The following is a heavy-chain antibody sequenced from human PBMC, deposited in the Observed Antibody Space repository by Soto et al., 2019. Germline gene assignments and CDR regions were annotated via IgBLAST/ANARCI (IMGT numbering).Heavy chain of an antibody. D-gene: IGHD4-17*01. Sequence: SETLSLTCTVSGGSISNSFYYWVWIRQPPGKGLEWIASIFHSGSAYYNPSLKGGVTISVDTSNKRFSLKMTSVTAADTAVYYCAGQMEDGGGVAYGDFYFDFWGQGTLVTVSS. CDR2: IFHSGSA. V-gene: IGHV4-39*01. CDR3: AGQMEDGGGVAYGDFYFDF. CDR1: GGSISNSFYY. J-gene: IGHJ4*02.